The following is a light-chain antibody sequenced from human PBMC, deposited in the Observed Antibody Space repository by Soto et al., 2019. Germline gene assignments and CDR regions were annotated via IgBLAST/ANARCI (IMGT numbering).Light chain of an antibody. CDR3: SSYASSSPFV. Sequence: QSALTQPASVSGSPGQSITISCTGTSSDVGGYNYVSWYQQLPGKAPKLMIYDVSYRPSGVSNRFSGSKSGNTASLFISGLQAEDEADYYCSSYASSSPFVFGTGTKLTVL. V-gene: IGLV2-14*01. J-gene: IGLJ1*01. CDR1: SSDVGGYNY. CDR2: DVS.